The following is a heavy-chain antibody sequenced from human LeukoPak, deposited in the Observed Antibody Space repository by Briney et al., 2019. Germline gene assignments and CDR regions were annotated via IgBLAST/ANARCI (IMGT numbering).Heavy chain of an antibody. D-gene: IGHD2-21*02. V-gene: IGHV1-3*01. CDR3: ARGRCGGDCPKAGYYFDY. CDR1: GYTFTTYA. CDR2: INAGNGNT. J-gene: IGHJ4*02. Sequence: GASVTVSCKASGYTFTTYAMHWVRQAPGQRLEWMGWINAGNGNTKYSQKFQGRVTITRDTYASTAYMELSSLRSEDTAVYYCARGRCGGDCPKAGYYFDYWGQGTLVTVSS.